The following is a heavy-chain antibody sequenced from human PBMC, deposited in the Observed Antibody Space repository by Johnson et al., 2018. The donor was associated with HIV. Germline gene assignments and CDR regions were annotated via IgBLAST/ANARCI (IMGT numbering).Heavy chain of an antibody. CDR2: ISYDGSNK. Sequence: MLLVESGGGVVQPGRSLRLSCAASGFTFSSYAMHWVRQAPGKGLEWVAVISYDGSNKYHADSVKGRFTISRDNSKNTLYLQMNSLRPEDTAAYYCATIAAHGAAFDIWGQGTVVTVSS. J-gene: IGHJ3*02. D-gene: IGHD6-25*01. CDR1: GFTFSSYA. CDR3: ATIAAHGAAFDI. V-gene: IGHV3-30*04.